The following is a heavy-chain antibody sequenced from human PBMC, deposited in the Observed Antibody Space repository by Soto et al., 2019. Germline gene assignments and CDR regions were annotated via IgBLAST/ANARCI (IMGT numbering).Heavy chain of an antibody. J-gene: IGHJ4*02. CDR3: TTDDPINRY. CDR1: GFIFSNAW. V-gene: IGHV3-15*01. Sequence: GGSLRLSCAASGFIFSNAWMSWVRQAPGKGLEWVGRIKSKTNGGTTDYAAPVRGRFSISRDDSKNTLYLQVNSLKTEDTAVYYCTTDDPINRYWGQGTLVTVSS. CDR2: IKSKTNGGTT.